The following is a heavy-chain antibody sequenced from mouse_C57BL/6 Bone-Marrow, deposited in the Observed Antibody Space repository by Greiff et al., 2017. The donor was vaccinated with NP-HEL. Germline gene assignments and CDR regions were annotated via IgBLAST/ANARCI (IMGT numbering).Heavy chain of an antibody. CDR2: ISSGGSYT. CDR3: ATNWDGFDD. V-gene: IGHV5-6*01. CDR1: GFTFSSYG. D-gene: IGHD4-1*02. J-gene: IGHJ2*01. Sequence: EVQVVESGGDLVKPGGSLKLSCAASGFTFSSYGMSWVRQTPDKRLEWVATISSGGSYTYYPDSVKGRFTIARDNAKNTLYLQMSSLKSEDTARYYCATNWDGFDDWGQGTTLTVSS.